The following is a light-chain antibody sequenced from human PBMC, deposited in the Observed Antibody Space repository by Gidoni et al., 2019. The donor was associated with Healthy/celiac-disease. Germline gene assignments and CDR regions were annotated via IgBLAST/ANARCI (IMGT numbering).Light chain of an antibody. CDR1: QSVSSY. J-gene: IGKJ1*01. CDR2: DAS. V-gene: IGKV3-11*01. CDR3: QQRSNWRAT. Sequence: EIVLTQSPATLSLSPGERATLSCRASQSVSSYLAWYQQKPGQAPRLLIYDASNRATGIPARFSGCGSGTDFTLTISSLEPEDFAVYYCQQRSNWRATFGQGTKVEIK.